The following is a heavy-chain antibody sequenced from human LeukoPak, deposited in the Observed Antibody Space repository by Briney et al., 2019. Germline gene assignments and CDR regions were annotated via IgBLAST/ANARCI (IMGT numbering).Heavy chain of an antibody. CDR3: ARDTQLSWIQLWQRDAFDI. CDR1: GFTFGDYW. Sequence: PGGSLRLSCEVSGFTFGDYWMHWVRQPPGKGLVWVSRINGDERSRAYADSVKGRFTISRDNAKNSLYLQMNSLRAEDTAVYYCARDTQLSWIQLWQRDAFDIWGQGAIVTVSS. V-gene: IGHV3-74*01. CDR2: INGDERSR. D-gene: IGHD5-18*01. J-gene: IGHJ3*02.